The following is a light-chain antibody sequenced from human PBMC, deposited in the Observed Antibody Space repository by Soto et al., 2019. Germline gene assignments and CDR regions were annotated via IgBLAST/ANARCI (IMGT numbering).Light chain of an antibody. CDR1: QSVSSN. V-gene: IGKV3-15*01. J-gene: IGKJ1*01. CDR3: QHYNTYSWA. CDR2: GAS. Sequence: EIVMTQSPATLSVSPGERATLSCRASQSVSSNLAWYQQKPGQAPRLLIYGASTRATGIPARFSGSGSGTEFTLTISSLQADDFATYYCQHYNTYSWAFGQGTKVDIK.